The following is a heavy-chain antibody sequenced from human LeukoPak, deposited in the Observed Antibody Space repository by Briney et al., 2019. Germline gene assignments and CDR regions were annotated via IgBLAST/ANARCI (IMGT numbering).Heavy chain of an antibody. CDR3: ARDGSRQLILGGDAFDI. J-gene: IGHJ3*02. CDR2: ISSSSTI. CDR1: VFTFSSYS. V-gene: IGHV3-48*02. D-gene: IGHD3-16*01. Sequence: GGSLRLCCAASVFTFSSYSMNWVRQAPGKGLEWVSYISSSSTIYYADSVKGRFTISRDNAKNSLYLQMNSLRDEDTAVYYCARDGSRQLILGGDAFDIWGQGTMVTVSS.